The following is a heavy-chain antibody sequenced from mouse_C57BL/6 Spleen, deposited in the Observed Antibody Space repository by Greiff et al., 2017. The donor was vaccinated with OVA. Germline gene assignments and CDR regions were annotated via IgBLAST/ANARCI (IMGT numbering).Heavy chain of an antibody. J-gene: IGHJ3*01. D-gene: IGHD3-2*02. CDR2: INPSDSGT. CDR1: GFTFTNYW. CDR3: AIWETAQATRFAY. V-gene: IGHV1-74*01. Sequence: VQLQQPGAELVKPGASVKVSCTASGFTFTNYWMHWVKQRPGQGLEWIGRINPSDSGTNYHQKFKGKATLTRDKSSSTAYLQLSSLTSEDSAVYYCAIWETAQATRFAYWGQGTLVTVSA.